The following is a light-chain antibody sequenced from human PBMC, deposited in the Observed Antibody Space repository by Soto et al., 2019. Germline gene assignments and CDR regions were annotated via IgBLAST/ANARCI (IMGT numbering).Light chain of an antibody. V-gene: IGKV2-30*01. J-gene: IGKJ2*03. Sequence: VVLTQSPLSLPVTLGQPASISCRSSQSLVYRDGNTYLNWFQQRPGQSPRRLVYKVSDRDSGVPDRCRGSGSGTDSKLKISRVEAEDVGVYYCMQDTRWSQYSFGQGTKLEIK. CDR3: MQDTRWSQYS. CDR1: QSLVYRDGNTY. CDR2: KVS.